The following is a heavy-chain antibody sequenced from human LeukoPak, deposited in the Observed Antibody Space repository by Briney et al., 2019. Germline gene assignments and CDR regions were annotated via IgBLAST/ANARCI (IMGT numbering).Heavy chain of an antibody. CDR1: GGSISSYY. CDR2: IYYSGST. V-gene: IGHV4-59*08. J-gene: IGHJ4*02. CDR3: SGGGWRGHFDY. Sequence: SETLSLTCTVSGGSISSYYWSWIRQPPGKGLEWIGYIYYSGSTNYNPSLKSRVTISVDTSKNQFSLNLSSVTAADTAVYYCSGGGWRGHFDYWGQGTLVTVSS. D-gene: IGHD6-19*01.